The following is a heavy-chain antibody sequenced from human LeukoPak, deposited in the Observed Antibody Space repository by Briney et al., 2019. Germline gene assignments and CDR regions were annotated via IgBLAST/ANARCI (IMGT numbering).Heavy chain of an antibody. Sequence: PGGSLRLSCAASGFTVSSNYMSWVRQAPGKGLEWVSVIYNGGSTYYADSVKGRFTISRDNSKNTLYLQMNSLRAEDTAVYYCARGIGTQLLAYCGGGCYPPSLHWGQGTLVTVSS. CDR3: ARGIGTQLLAYCGGGCYPPSLH. CDR1: GFTVSSNY. D-gene: IGHD2-21*02. V-gene: IGHV3-53*05. CDR2: IYNGGST. J-gene: IGHJ4*02.